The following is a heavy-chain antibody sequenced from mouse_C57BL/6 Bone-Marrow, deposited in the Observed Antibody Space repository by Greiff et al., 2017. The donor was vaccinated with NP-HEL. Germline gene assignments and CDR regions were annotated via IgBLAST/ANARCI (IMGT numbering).Heavy chain of an antibody. J-gene: IGHJ1*03. V-gene: IGHV5-6*01. Sequence: EVKLVESGGELVKPGGSLKLSCAASGFTFSSYGMSWVRQTPDKRLEWVATISSGGSYTYYPDSVKGRFTISRDNAKNTLYLQMSSLKSEDTAMYYCARCGYPSYWYFDVWGTGTTVTVSS. CDR1: GFTFSSYG. CDR3: ARCGYPSYWYFDV. CDR2: ISSGGSYT. D-gene: IGHD2-2*01.